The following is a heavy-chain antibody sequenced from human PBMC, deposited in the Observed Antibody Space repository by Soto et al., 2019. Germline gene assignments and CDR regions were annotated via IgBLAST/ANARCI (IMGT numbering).Heavy chain of an antibody. CDR1: GGSVSSGSYY. D-gene: IGHD6-19*01. J-gene: IGHJ4*02. CDR2: LYYSESTYSGST. CDR3: AGERPPGGAGSFDY. V-gene: IGHV4-61*01. Sequence: SETLSLTCTVSGGSVSSGSYYWSWIRQPPGKGLEWIGYLYYSESTYSGSTNYNPSLKSRVTMSVDTLKNQLSLNVSSVTAADTAVYYCAGERPPGGAGSFDYWGQGTLVTVSS.